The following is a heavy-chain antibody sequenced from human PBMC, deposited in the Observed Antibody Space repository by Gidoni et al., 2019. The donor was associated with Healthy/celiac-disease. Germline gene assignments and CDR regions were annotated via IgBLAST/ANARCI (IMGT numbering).Heavy chain of an antibody. CDR1: GGTFSSYA. Sequence: QVQPGQSGAEVNKPGSSVKVSCKASGGTFSSYAISWVRQAPGQWLEWMGGIIPIFGTANYAQQFQGRVTITADESTSTAYMELSSLRSEDTAVYYCAKGAPEYQADYLGQGTLVTVSS. D-gene: IGHD6-6*01. CDR2: IIPIFGTA. CDR3: AKGAPEYQADY. J-gene: IGHJ4*02. V-gene: IGHV1-69*01.